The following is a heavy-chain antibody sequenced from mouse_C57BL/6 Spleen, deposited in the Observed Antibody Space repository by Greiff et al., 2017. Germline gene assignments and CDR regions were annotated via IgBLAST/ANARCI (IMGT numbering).Heavy chain of an antibody. V-gene: IGHV1-5*01. D-gene: IGHD4-1*02. CDR2: IYPGNSDT. Sequence: EVQLQQSGTVLARPGASVKMSCKTSGYTFTSYWMHWVKQRPGQGLEWIGAIYPGNSDTSYNQKFKGKAKLTAVTSASTAYMELSSLTNEDSAVYYCTRPANWDGGTWFAYWGQGPLVTVSA. J-gene: IGHJ3*01. CDR1: GYTFTSYW. CDR3: TRPANWDGGTWFAY.